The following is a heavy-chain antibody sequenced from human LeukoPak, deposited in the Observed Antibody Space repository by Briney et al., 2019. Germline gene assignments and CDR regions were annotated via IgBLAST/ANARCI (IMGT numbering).Heavy chain of an antibody. D-gene: IGHD3-16*02. CDR3: LLQMTYGELSDPDF. CDR1: GVTLSSVA. V-gene: IGHV3-21*01. J-gene: IGHJ4*02. CDR2: SGSRSGTK. Sequence: GGALRLSCAASGVTLSSVAMHGVREAPGRGVEWVSSSGSRSGTKYYADSVMRRFTISRDSAMNSVSLQINSLRAEDTAVYYCLLQMTYGELSDPDFRGQGTLVTVSS.